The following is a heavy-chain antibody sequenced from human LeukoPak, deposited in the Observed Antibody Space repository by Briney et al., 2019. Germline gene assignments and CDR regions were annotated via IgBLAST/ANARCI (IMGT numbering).Heavy chain of an antibody. CDR1: GYTFTSYG. CDR2: ISVYNGNT. J-gene: IGHJ4*02. Sequence: SVKVSCKASGYTFTSYGINWVRQAPGQGLEWMGWISVYNGNTNYAQKLQGRVTMTTDPSTTTAYMELTSLRSDDTAVYYCARSSHRDGDPFDYWGQGTLVTVSS. CDR3: ARSSHRDGDPFDY. V-gene: IGHV1-18*01. D-gene: IGHD3-10*01.